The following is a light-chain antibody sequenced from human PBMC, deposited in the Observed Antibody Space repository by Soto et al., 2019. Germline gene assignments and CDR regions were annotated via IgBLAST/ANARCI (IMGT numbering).Light chain of an antibody. Sequence: EFVVTKTVSILSWSPRERATLYCISSQSVRGYLAWYQQKPGQTPRLLIYDTSNRATGIPARFSGSGSETDFTLTISSLEPEDFAVYYCQQRYNLPLLTFGGGTKVDIK. CDR1: QSVRGY. J-gene: IGKJ4*01. CDR3: QQRYNLPLLT. CDR2: DTS. V-gene: IGKV3-11*01.